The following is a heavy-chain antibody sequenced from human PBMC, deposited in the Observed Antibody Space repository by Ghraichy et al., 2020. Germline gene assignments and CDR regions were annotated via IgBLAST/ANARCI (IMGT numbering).Heavy chain of an antibody. J-gene: IGHJ6*02. Sequence: SETLSLTCSVSGGSMSGGAFYWNWIRQSAGKGLEWIGHVFVTRHASYNPSLRSRVTISLDMARSEVSLRLTSVTAADTAIYYCARLVGDGGTYWGVAHRSSGMDVWGPGISVTVSS. CDR3: ARLVGDGGTYWGVAHRSSGMDV. CDR2: VFVTRHA. CDR1: GGSMSGGAFY. D-gene: IGHD2-21*01. V-gene: IGHV4-61*09.